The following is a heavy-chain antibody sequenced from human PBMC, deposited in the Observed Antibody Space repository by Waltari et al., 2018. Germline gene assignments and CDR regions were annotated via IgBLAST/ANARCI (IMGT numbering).Heavy chain of an antibody. D-gene: IGHD4-4*01. J-gene: IGHJ4*02. CDR3: AKGDYSNYYFDY. Sequence: QVQLVESGGGVVQPGRSLRLSCAASGFTFSSYGMHWLRQAPGKGLEWVAVISYDGSNKYYADSVKGRFTISRDNSKNTLYLQMNSLRAEDTAVYYCAKGDYSNYYFDYWGQGTLVTVSS. V-gene: IGHV3-30*18. CDR2: ISYDGSNK. CDR1: GFTFSSYG.